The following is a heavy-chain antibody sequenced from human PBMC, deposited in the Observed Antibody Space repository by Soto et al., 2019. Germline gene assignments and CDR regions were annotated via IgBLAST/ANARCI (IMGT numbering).Heavy chain of an antibody. CDR1: GGSFSGYY. Sequence: SETLSLTCAVYGGSFSGYYWSWIRQPPGKGLEWIGEINHSGSTNYNPSLKSRVTISVDTSKNQFSLKLSSVTAADTAVYYFARVKRITMVRGVIYYFDYWGQGTLVTVSS. CDR3: ARVKRITMVRGVIYYFDY. J-gene: IGHJ4*02. CDR2: INHSGST. V-gene: IGHV4-34*01. D-gene: IGHD3-10*01.